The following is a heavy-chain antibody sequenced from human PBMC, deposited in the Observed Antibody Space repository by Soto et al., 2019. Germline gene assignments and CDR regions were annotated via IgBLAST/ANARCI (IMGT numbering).Heavy chain of an antibody. J-gene: IGHJ4*02. CDR3: ARGLITGSHYSGGWYYFDS. Sequence: SETLSLTCAVSSGSIDNVYFWTWIRQTPGKGLQWIGQINHSGSASYNPSLKSRVTISVHTSNSQFSLELSSVTAADTAVYYCARGLITGSHYSGGWYYFDSWGQGTQVTVSS. CDR2: INHSGSA. V-gene: IGHV4-34*01. D-gene: IGHD6-19*01. CDR1: SGSIDNVYF.